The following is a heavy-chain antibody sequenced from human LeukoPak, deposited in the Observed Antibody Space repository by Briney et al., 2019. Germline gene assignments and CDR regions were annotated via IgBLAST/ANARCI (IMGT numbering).Heavy chain of an antibody. CDR2: IYSGGST. Sequence: GSLRLSCAASGFTVSSNYMSWVRQAPGKGLEWVSVIYSGGSTYYADSVKGRFTISRDNSKNTLYLQMNSLRAEDTAVYYCARVTDGDYFDYWGQGTLVTVSS. D-gene: IGHD2-8*01. J-gene: IGHJ4*02. CDR1: GFTVSSNY. CDR3: ARVTDGDYFDY. V-gene: IGHV3-53*01.